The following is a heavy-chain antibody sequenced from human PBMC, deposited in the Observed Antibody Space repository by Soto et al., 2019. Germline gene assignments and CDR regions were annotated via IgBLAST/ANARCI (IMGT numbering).Heavy chain of an antibody. D-gene: IGHD5-12*01. CDR3: AKETSAYEIDY. J-gene: IGHJ4*02. CDR2: ISYDGNTK. V-gene: IGHV3-30-3*01. CDR1: GFIFSGYA. Sequence: QVQLVESGGGVVQPGRSLRLSGAASGFIFSGYAMHWVRQAPGKGLEWVAVISYDGNTKYYADSVKGRFTVSRDNSKNTLYVQMNNLSAEDTAMYYCAKETSAYEIDYWGQGTLVTVSS.